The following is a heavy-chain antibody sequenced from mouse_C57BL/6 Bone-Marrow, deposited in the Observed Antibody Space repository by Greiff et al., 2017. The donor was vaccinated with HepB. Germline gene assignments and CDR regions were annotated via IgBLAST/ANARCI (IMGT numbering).Heavy chain of an antibody. CDR2: IDPSDSET. J-gene: IGHJ4*01. CDR1: GYTFTSYW. D-gene: IGHD1-1*01. V-gene: IGHV1-52*01. Sequence: VQLQQPGAELVRPGSSVKLSCKASGYTFTSYWMHWVKQRPIQGLEWIGNIDPSDSETHYNQKFKDKATLTVDKSSSTAYMQLSSLTSEDSAVYYCARGDGSRYYAMDYWGQGTSVTVSS. CDR3: ARGDGSRYYAMDY.